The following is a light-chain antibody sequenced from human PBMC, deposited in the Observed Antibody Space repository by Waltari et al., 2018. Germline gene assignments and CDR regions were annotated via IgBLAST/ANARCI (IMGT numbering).Light chain of an antibody. Sequence: QSVLTQPPSVSAAPGQRVTISCSGGSCNIGNNYVSWYRQFPGTAPKLLIYEDSERPSGIPGRFSGSKSGTSATLDITGLQAGDEADYYCGTWDSSLSGAVFGGGTHLTVL. V-gene: IGLV1-51*02. CDR1: SCNIGNNY. J-gene: IGLJ7*01. CDR3: GTWDSSLSGAV. CDR2: EDS.